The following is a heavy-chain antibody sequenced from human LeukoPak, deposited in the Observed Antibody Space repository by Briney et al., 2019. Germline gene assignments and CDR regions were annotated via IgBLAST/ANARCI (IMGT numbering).Heavy chain of an antibody. J-gene: IGHJ4*02. D-gene: IGHD6-13*01. CDR3: ARGLSYSTNWAFDY. CDR1: XFTFSNYD. V-gene: IGHV3-13*01. CDR2: IGTGGDT. Sequence: XXCXXSXFTFSNYDMHWVRHVTGKGLEWVSAIGTGGDTYYPGSVKGRFTISRENAKNSLYLQMNSLRAGDTAVYYCARGLSYSTNWAFDYWGQGILVTVSS.